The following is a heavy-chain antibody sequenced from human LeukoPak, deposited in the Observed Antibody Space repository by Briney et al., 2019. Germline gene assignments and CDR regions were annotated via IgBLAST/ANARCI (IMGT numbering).Heavy chain of an antibody. D-gene: IGHD2-15*01. V-gene: IGHV4-59*11. CDR1: GGSISSHY. CDR2: ISNSGNT. J-gene: IGHJ6*03. Sequence: SETLSLTCTVSGGSISSHYWTWIRQSPVKGLEWIGDISNSGNTSYNPSLKSRVTISIDTSKNQFSLKLSSVTAADTAVYYCGRDALVGYFSYYYMDVWGKGTTVTVSS. CDR3: GRDALVGYFSYYYMDV.